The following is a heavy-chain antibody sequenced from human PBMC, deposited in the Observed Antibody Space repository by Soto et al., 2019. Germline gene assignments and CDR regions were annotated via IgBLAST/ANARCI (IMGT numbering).Heavy chain of an antibody. Sequence: GESLKISCKGSGYSFTSYWIGWVRQMPGKGLERMGIIYPGDSDTRYSPYFQGQVTISADKSISTAYLQWRSLRSDDTAVYYCARDLRVTLNPENALVGANGPHHRPRDGYYYYYGMDVWGQGTTVTVSS. CDR2: IYPGDSDT. J-gene: IGHJ6*02. CDR3: ARDLRVTLNPENALVGANGPHHRPRDGYYYYYGMDV. D-gene: IGHD1-26*01. CDR1: GYSFTSYW. V-gene: IGHV5-51*01.